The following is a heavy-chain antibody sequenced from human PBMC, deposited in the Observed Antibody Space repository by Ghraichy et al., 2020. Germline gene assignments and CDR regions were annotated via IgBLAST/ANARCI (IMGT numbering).Heavy chain of an antibody. CDR3: ARARIAAAVLDY. CDR2: INHSGST. D-gene: IGHD6-13*01. V-gene: IGHV4-34*01. CDR1: GGSYSGYY. Sequence: SQTLSLTCAVYGGSYSGYYWSWIRQPPGKGLEWIGEINHSGSTNYNPSLKSRVTISVDTSKNQFSLKLSSVTAADTAVYYCARARIAAAVLDYWGQGTLVTVSS. J-gene: IGHJ4*02.